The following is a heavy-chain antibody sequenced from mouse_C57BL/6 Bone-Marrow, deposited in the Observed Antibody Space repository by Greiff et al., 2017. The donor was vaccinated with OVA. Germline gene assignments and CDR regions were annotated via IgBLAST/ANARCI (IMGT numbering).Heavy chain of an antibody. Sequence: QVQLQQSGAELVRPGPSVKLSCKASGYTFTSYWMHWVKQRPGQGLEWIGVIDPSDSYTNYNQKFKGKATLTVDTSSSTAYMQLSSLTSEDSAVYYCARVWLGYWGQGTTLTVSS. J-gene: IGHJ2*01. CDR1: GYTFTSYW. CDR3: ARVWLGY. D-gene: IGHD2-2*01. V-gene: IGHV1-59*01. CDR2: IDPSDSYT.